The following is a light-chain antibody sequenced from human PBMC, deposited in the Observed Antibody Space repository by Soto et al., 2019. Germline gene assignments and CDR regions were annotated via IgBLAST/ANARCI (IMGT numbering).Light chain of an antibody. Sequence: DIQMTQSPSTLSASVGDSVTITCRASESIRTWLAWYQHKPGKAPKLLIYDASSLESGVPSRFSGSGSGTEFTLTISSLQPDDFATYYCQQYNSYSWTFGQGTKVDIK. CDR2: DAS. CDR1: ESIRTW. V-gene: IGKV1-5*01. CDR3: QQYNSYSWT. J-gene: IGKJ1*01.